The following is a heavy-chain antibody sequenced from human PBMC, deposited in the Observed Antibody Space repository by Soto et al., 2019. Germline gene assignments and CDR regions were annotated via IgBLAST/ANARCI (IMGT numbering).Heavy chain of an antibody. Sequence: GGPPTLSCGVSEFLFSFCTITGVRPAPGKGLEWVSSISSSSSNIEYADSVKVRFSVSRDNANTSLFLQINSLRAEDTAVYYCAREDYAGASPRFDYWGMGDMVTVS. D-gene: IGHD4-17*01. V-gene: IGHV3-21*01. CDR3: AREDYAGASPRFDY. CDR2: ISSSSSNI. J-gene: IGHJ4*02. CDR1: EFLFSFCT.